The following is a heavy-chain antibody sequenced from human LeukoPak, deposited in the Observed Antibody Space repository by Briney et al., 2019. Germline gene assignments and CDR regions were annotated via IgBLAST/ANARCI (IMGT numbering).Heavy chain of an antibody. CDR2: ISAYNGNT. CDR3: ATSSSWYEGGYYFDY. J-gene: IGHJ4*02. D-gene: IGHD6-13*01. CDR1: GYTFTSYG. Sequence: ASVKVSCKASGYTFTSYGISWVRQAPGQGLEWMGWISAYNGNTNYAQKLQGRVTMTTDTSTSTAYMELRSLRSDDTAVYYCATSSSWYEGGYYFDYWGQGTLVTVSS. V-gene: IGHV1-18*01.